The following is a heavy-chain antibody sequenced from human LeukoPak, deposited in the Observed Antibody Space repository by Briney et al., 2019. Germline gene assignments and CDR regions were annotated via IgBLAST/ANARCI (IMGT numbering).Heavy chain of an antibody. Sequence: GGSLRLSCAASGFILRSYEMNWVRQAPGKGLEWVSYISSSGSIIHYADSVKGRFTISRDNATNSLYLQMNSLRVEDTAVYYCARAHAGILTGYYLDYWGQGTLVTVSS. CDR3: ARAHAGILTGYYLDY. D-gene: IGHD3-9*01. CDR1: GFILRSYE. CDR2: ISSSGSII. V-gene: IGHV3-48*03. J-gene: IGHJ4*02.